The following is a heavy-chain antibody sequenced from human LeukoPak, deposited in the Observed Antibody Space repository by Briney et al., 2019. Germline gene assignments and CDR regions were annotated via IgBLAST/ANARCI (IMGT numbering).Heavy chain of an antibody. V-gene: IGHV3-23*01. J-gene: IGHJ3*02. Sequence: GGSLRLSCAASGFTFSNYAMSWVRQAPGKGLEWVSTLSGTGGSTYYADSVKGRFTISRDNSKNTLYLQMNSLRAEDTAVYYCAKDSITTGDLDAFDIWGQGTMVTVSS. CDR3: AKDSITTGDLDAFDI. D-gene: IGHD7-27*01. CDR2: LSGTGGST. CDR1: GFTFSNYA.